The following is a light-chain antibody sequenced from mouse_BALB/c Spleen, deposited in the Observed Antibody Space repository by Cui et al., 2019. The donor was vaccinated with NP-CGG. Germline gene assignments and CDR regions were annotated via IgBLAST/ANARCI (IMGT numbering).Light chain of an antibody. CDR1: TGAVTSSNY. Sequence: QEVVTQESALTTSPGETVTLTCRSSTGAVTSSNYANWVQEKPDHLFTGLISGTNNRAPGVPARFSGSLIGDKAALTITGAQTEDEAIYFCALWYSNHWVFGGGTKLTVL. V-gene: IGLV1*01. CDR2: GTN. J-gene: IGLJ1*01. CDR3: ALWYSNHWV.